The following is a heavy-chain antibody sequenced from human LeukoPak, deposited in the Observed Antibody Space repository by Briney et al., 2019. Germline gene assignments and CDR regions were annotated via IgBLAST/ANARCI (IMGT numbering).Heavy chain of an antibody. J-gene: IGHJ6*04. V-gene: IGHV1-69*13. CDR1: GGTFSSYA. D-gene: IGHD1-20*01. Sequence: SVKVSCKASGGTFSSYAISWVRQAPGQGLEWMGGLIPIFGTANYAQKFQGRVTITADESTSTAYMELSRLRSEETAVYYCATSITGTTGASWYYYYGMDVWGKGTTVTVSS. CDR3: ATSITGTTGASWYYYYGMDV. CDR2: LIPIFGTA.